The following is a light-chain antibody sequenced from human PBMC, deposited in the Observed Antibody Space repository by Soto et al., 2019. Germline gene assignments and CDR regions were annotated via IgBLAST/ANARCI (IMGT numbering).Light chain of an antibody. Sequence: QSALTQPRSVSGSPGQSVTISCTGTSSDVGGYNYVSWYQQHPGKAPKLMIYDVSKRPSGVPDRFSGSKSGNTASLTISGLQAEDEADYYCCSYAGSYTFEGVFGGGTKLTVI. CDR2: DVS. CDR3: CSYAGSYTFEGV. CDR1: SSDVGGYNY. J-gene: IGLJ2*01. V-gene: IGLV2-11*01.